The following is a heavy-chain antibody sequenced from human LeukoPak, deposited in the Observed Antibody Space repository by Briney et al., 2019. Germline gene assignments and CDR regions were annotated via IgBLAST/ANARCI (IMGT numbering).Heavy chain of an antibody. Sequence: PGGSLRLSCAASGFTFSSYAMHWVRQAPGKGLEWVAVISYDGSNKYYADSVKGRFTISRDNSKNTLYLQMNSLRAEDTAVYYCAREMKGSSGWYGFGAFDIWGQGTMVTVSS. J-gene: IGHJ3*02. D-gene: IGHD6-19*01. CDR3: AREMKGSSGWYGFGAFDI. CDR1: GFTFSSYA. CDR2: ISYDGSNK. V-gene: IGHV3-30-3*01.